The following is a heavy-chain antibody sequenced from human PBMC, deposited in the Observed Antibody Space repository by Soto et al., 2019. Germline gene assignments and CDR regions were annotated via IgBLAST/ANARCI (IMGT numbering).Heavy chain of an antibody. D-gene: IGHD6-13*01. Sequence: WGSLRLSCAASGFTFSSYAMHWVRQAPGKGLEWVGVISYDGSNKYYADSVQGRFTISRENSKNTLYLQMNSLRAEDTAVYYCASGGGAAAGLLHFDYWGQGTLVPVSS. V-gene: IGHV3-30-3*01. CDR3: ASGGGAAAGLLHFDY. CDR2: ISYDGSNK. J-gene: IGHJ4*02. CDR1: GFTFSSYA.